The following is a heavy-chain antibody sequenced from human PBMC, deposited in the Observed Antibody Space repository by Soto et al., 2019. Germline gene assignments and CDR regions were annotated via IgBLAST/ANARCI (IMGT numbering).Heavy chain of an antibody. CDR3: ARLWTPWFGELFQDY. J-gene: IGHJ4*02. V-gene: IGHV4-34*01. Sequence: SETLSLTCAVYGGSFSGYYWSWIRQPPGKGLEWIGEINHSGSTNYNPSPKSRVTISVDTSKNQFSLKLSSVTAADTAVYYCARLWTPWFGELFQDYWGQGTLVTVSS. D-gene: IGHD3-10*01. CDR1: GGSFSGYY. CDR2: INHSGST.